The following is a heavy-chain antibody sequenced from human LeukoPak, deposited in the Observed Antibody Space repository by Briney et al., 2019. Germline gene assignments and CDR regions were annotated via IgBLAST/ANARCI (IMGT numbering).Heavy chain of an antibody. J-gene: IGHJ4*02. CDR3: ARELGYCSGGSCYSGDY. CDR1: GHTFTGYY. D-gene: IGHD2-15*01. V-gene: IGHV7-4-1*02. CDR2: INTNTGNP. Sequence: ASVKVSCKASGHTFTGYYMHWVRQAPGQGLEWMGWINTNTGNPTYAQGFTGRFVFSLDTSVSTAYLQISSLKAEDTAVYYCARELGYCSGGSCYSGDYWGQGTLVTVSS.